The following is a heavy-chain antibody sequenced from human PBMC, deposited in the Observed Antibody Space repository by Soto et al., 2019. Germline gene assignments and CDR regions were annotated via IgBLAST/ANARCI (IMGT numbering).Heavy chain of an antibody. CDR3: AKNFDSSGDLFYFDY. V-gene: IGHV3-30*18. CDR1: GFSFRNFG. Sequence: GGSLRLSCAASGFSFRNFGMHWVRQAPGKGLEWVAVISYDGSEKDYADSVEGRLTISRDNSKYTVDLQMNSLRVEDTAVYYCAKNFDSSGDLFYFDYWGQGTLVTVSS. CDR2: ISYDGSEK. D-gene: IGHD3-22*01. J-gene: IGHJ4*02.